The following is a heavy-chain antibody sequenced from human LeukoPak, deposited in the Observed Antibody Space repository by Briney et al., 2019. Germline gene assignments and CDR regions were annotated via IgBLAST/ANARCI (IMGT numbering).Heavy chain of an antibody. CDR3: AKDGAA. D-gene: IGHD4/OR15-4a*01. CDR1: GFTFSSSA. J-gene: IGHJ5*02. Sequence: GGSLRLSCAASGFTFSSSAMTWVRQAPGKGLEWVSTISSISGRTYYTDSVMGRFTISRDNSKNTLFLQMNSLRADDTAVYYCAKDGAAWGQGTLVTVSS. CDR2: ISSISGRT. V-gene: IGHV3-23*01.